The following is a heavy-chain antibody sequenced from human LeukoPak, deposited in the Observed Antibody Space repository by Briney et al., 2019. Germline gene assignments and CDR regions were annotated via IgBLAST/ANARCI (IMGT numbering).Heavy chain of an antibody. CDR3: ARGHDILTGYYPD. D-gene: IGHD3-9*01. CDR2: IYPSGST. Sequence: PSEPLSLTCAVSGGSISSGGYPWSWIRQPPGKGREWIGYIYPSGSTYYNPSLKSRVTISVDRSKNQFSLKLSSVTAADTAVYYCARGHDILTGYYPDWGQGTLVTVSS. CDR1: GGSISSGGYP. J-gene: IGHJ4*02. V-gene: IGHV4-30-2*01.